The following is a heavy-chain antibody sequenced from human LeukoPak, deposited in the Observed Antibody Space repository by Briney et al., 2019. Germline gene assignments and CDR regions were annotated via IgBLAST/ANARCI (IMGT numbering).Heavy chain of an antibody. CDR3: ARHGGSGWYGPGYSYGMDV. CDR1: GGSISSSSYY. J-gene: IGHJ6*02. Sequence: SETLSLTCTVSGGSISSSSYYWGWLRQPPGKGLEWIGSIYYSGSTYYNPSLKSRVTISVDTSKNQFSLKLSSVTAADTAVYYCARHGGSGWYGPGYSYGMDVWGQGTTVTVSS. D-gene: IGHD6-19*01. CDR2: IYYSGST. V-gene: IGHV4-39*01.